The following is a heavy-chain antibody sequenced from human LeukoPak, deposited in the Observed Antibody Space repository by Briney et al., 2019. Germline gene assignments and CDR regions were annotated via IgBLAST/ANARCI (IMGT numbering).Heavy chain of an antibody. D-gene: IGHD4-23*01. Sequence: GGSLRLSCAASGFTVSSNYMSWVRQAPGKGPEWVSVIYSGGSTYYADSVKGRFTISRDNSKNTLYLQMNSLRAEDTAVYYCARDGWAPDYGGNSGFGWYFDLWGRGTLVTVSS. V-gene: IGHV3-66*01. CDR3: ARDGWAPDYGGNSGFGWYFDL. J-gene: IGHJ2*01. CDR2: IYSGGST. CDR1: GFTVSSNY.